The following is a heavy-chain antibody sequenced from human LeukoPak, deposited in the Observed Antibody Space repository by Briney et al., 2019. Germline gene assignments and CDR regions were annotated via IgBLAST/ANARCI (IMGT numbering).Heavy chain of an antibody. CDR2: IYYSGST. V-gene: IGHV4-39*02. D-gene: IGHD6-13*01. Sequence: SETLSLTCTVSGGSISNSYYWGWIRQPPGKGLEWIGSIYYSGSTYYNPSLKSRVTISVDTSKNQFSLKLSSVTAADTAVYYCARETGYSSSWYSIPYYYYGMDVWGQGTTVTVFS. CDR1: GGSISNSYY. CDR3: ARETGYSSSWYSIPYYYYGMDV. J-gene: IGHJ6*02.